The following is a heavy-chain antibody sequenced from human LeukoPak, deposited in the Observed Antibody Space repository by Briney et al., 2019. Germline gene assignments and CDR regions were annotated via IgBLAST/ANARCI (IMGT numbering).Heavy chain of an antibody. CDR1: GFTFNTYN. CDR3: ASTSGYYYYMDV. D-gene: IGHD1-26*01. CDR2: ISSSSSYI. Sequence: GGSLRLSCAASGFTFNTYNMSWDRQAPGKGLEWVSSISSSSSYIYYADSLKGRFIISRDNAKNSLYLQMNSLRAEDTAVYYCASTSGYYYYMDVWGKGTTVTVSS. V-gene: IGHV3-21*01. J-gene: IGHJ6*03.